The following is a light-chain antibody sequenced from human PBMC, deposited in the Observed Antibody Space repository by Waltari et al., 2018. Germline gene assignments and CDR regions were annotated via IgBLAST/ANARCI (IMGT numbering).Light chain of an antibody. Sequence: QSALNQPRSVSRSPGQSVPTPCPGTSSHIGSYQYVSWYPQHPGKFPQLILYDVTKRPSGVPDRFSGSKSGNTASLTISGLQAEDEADYYCSSYAGSYTLRLFGTGTKVTVL. J-gene: IGLJ1*01. CDR2: DVT. CDR3: SSYAGSYTLRL. V-gene: IGLV2-11*01. CDR1: SSHIGSYQY.